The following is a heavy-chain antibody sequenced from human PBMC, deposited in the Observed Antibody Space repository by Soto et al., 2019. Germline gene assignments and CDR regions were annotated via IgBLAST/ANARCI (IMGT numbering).Heavy chain of an antibody. J-gene: IGHJ6*02. CDR2: INPSGGST. CDR3: AREGRYCTNGVCYTRGYGMDV. V-gene: IGHV1-46*01. D-gene: IGHD2-8*01. CDR1: GYTFTSHY. Sequence: ASVKVSCKASGYTFTSHYMHWVRQAPGQGLEWMGIINPSGGSTSYAQKFQGRVTMTRDTSTSTVYMELSSLRSEDTAVYYCAREGRYCTNGVCYTRGYGMDVWGQGTTVTVSS.